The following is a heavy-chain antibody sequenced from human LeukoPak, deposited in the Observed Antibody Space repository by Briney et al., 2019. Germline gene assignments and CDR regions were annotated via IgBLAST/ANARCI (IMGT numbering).Heavy chain of an antibody. J-gene: IGHJ4*02. V-gene: IGHV3-30*02. Sequence: GGSLRLSCAASGFTFSSYGMHWVRQAPGKGLEWVAFIRYDGSNKYYADSVKGRFTISRDNSKNTLYLQMNSLRAEDTAVYYCAKDRLLLAVAGDYFDYWGQGTLVTVSS. CDR3: AKDRLLLAVAGDYFDY. CDR2: IRYDGSNK. CDR1: GFTFSSYG. D-gene: IGHD6-19*01.